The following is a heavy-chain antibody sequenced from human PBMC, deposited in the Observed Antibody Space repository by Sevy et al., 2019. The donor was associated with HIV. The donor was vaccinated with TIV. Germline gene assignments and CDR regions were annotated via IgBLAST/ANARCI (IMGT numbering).Heavy chain of an antibody. CDR3: TTDPDYYDSSGYYSTGP. CDR2: IKSKTDGGTT. V-gene: IGHV3-15*01. J-gene: IGHJ5*02. D-gene: IGHD3-22*01. CDR1: GFTFSNAW. Sequence: GGSLRLSCAASGFTFSNAWMSWVRQAPGKGLEWVGRIKSKTDGGTTDYAAPVKDRFTISRDDSKNTLYLQMNSLKTEDTAVYYCTTDPDYYDSSGYYSTGPWGQGTLVTVSS.